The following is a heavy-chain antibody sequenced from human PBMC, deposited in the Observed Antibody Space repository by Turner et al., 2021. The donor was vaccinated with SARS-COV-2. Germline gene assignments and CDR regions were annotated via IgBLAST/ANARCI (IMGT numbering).Heavy chain of an antibody. Sequence: EVQLVESGGVLGEPGGSLSLSCAAPGFPFGRYSMNWVRQAPGKGLEWVSSISRSSTYIYYADSVKGRFTISRDNAKNSLYLQMNSLRAEDTAVYACARYRGDYDCWSGAYGMGGMDVWGQGTTVTVSS. CDR3: ARYRGDYDCWSGAYGMGGMDV. V-gene: IGHV3-21*01. CDR1: GFPFGRYS. CDR2: ISRSSTYI. J-gene: IGHJ6*02. D-gene: IGHD3-3*01.